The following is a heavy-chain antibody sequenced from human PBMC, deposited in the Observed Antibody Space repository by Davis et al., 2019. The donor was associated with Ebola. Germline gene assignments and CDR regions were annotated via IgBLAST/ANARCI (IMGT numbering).Heavy chain of an antibody. V-gene: IGHV1-2*06. CDR1: GYTFTGYY. CDR2: INPNSGGT. CDR3: ARMLGYCSGGSCYTSGWFDP. J-gene: IGHJ5*02. Sequence: ASVKVSCKASGYTFTGYYMHWVRQAPGQGLEWMGRINPNSGGTNYAQKFQGRVTMTRDTSISTAYMELSRLRSDDTAVYYCARMLGYCSGGSCYTSGWFDPWGQGTLVIVSS. D-gene: IGHD2-15*01.